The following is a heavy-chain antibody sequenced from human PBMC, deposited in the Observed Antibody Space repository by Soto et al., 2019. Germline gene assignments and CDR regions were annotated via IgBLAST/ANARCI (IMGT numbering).Heavy chain of an antibody. J-gene: IGHJ6*04. CDR3: ARYKDRQQLGGNYYYFLAV. CDR2: IMPVFPTP. V-gene: IGHV1-69*13. D-gene: IGHD1-20*01. Sequence: SVKVSCKASGVTFSTSAISWVRQAPGQGLEWVGGIMPVFPTPDYAQNFQGRVTITADESTTTAYLELTSLRADDTAVYYCARYKDRQQLGGNYYYFLAVGGKGTAVTVSS. CDR1: GVTFSTSA.